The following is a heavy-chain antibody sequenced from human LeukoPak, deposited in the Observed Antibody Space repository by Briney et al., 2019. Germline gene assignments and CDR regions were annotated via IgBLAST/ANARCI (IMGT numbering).Heavy chain of an antibody. J-gene: IGHJ6*02. V-gene: IGHV1-18*01. D-gene: IGHD1-26*01. CDR3: ARARIGVLDV. Sequence: ASVKVSCKASGGTFSSYAISWVRQAPGQGLEWMGWISAYNGNTNYAQKLQGRVTMTTDTSTSTAYMELRSLRSDDTAVYYCARARIGVLDVWGQGTTVTVSS. CDR1: GGTFSSYA. CDR2: ISAYNGNT.